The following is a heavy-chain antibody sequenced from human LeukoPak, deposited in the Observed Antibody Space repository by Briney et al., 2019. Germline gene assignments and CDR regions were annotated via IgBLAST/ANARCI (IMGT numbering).Heavy chain of an antibody. D-gene: IGHD3-22*01. CDR1: GGSISSGGYY. CDR2: IYYSGST. J-gene: IGHJ5*02. Sequence: PSQTLSLTCTVSGGSISSGGYYWSWIRQHPGKGLEWIGYIYYSGSTYYNPSLKSRVTISVDASKNQFSLKLSSVTAADTAVYYCARSRGDSSGYFNWFDPWGQGTLVTVSS. V-gene: IGHV4-31*03. CDR3: ARSRGDSSGYFNWFDP.